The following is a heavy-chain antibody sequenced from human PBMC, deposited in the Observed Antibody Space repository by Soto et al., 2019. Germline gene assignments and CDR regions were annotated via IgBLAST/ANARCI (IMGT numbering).Heavy chain of an antibody. D-gene: IGHD1-7*01. CDR3: ARSQEAGTPISPNNWFDP. CDR1: GGTFSSYA. CDR2: IIPIFGTA. Sequence: ASVKVSCKASGGTFSSYAISWVRQAPGQGLEWMGGIIPIFGTANYAQKFQGRVTITADESTSTAYMELSSLRSEDTAVYYCARSQEAGTPISPNNWFDPWGQGTLVTVSS. V-gene: IGHV1-69*13. J-gene: IGHJ5*02.